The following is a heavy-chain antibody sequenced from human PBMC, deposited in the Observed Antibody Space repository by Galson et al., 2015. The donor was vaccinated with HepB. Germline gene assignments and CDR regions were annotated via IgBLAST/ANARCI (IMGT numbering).Heavy chain of an antibody. J-gene: IGHJ6*03. Sequence: SLRLSCAASGFTFSNYGMTWVRQAPGKGLEWVAAIRGSDGSTYYADSVKGRFTISRDNSKNTLYLQMDSLRVDDTALYYCAKKAAASTYNFYMDVWGKGTTVTVSS. V-gene: IGHV3-23*01. CDR3: AKKAAASTYNFYMDV. D-gene: IGHD2/OR15-2a*01. CDR1: GFTFSNYG. CDR2: IRGSDGST.